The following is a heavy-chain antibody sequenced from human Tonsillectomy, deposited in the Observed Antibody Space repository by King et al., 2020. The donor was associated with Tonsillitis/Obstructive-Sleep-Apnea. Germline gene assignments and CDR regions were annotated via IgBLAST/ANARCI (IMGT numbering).Heavy chain of an antibody. Sequence: VQLVESGGGVVQPGRSLRLSCAASGFTFSSYGMHWVRQAPGKGLEWVAVIWYDGSNKYYADSVKGRFTISRDNSKNTLYLQMNSLRAEDTAVYYCAGDRYADIGVVPAAMGGGYYYYMDVWGKGTTVTVSS. J-gene: IGHJ6*03. D-gene: IGHD2-2*01. CDR3: AGDRYADIGVVPAAMGGGYYYYMDV. CDR2: IWYDGSNK. V-gene: IGHV3-33*01. CDR1: GFTFSSYG.